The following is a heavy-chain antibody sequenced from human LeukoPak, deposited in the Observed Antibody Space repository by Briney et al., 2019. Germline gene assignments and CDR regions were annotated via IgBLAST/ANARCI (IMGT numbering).Heavy chain of an antibody. CDR3: ARRGEYYYDSSGYYYNQYYFDY. CDR1: GYTFTSYD. J-gene: IGHJ4*02. CDR2: MNPNSGNT. Sequence: ASVKVSCKASGYTFTSYDINWVRQATGQGLEWMGWMNPNSGNTGYAQKFQGRVTMTRNTSISTAYMELSSLRSEDTAVYYCARRGEYYYDSSGYYYNQYYFDYWGQGTLVTVSS. V-gene: IGHV1-8*01. D-gene: IGHD3-22*01.